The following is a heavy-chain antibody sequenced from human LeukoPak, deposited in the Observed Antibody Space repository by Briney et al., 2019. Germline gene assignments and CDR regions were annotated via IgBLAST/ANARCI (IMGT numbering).Heavy chain of an antibody. Sequence: PSETLSLTCTVSGGSISTYYWSWIRQPPGKGLEWIGYIDYSGSTDYNPSLKSRVTISVDTSKNQFSLKLSSVTAADTAVYYCARDRTSREVAFDIWGQGTMVTVSS. CDR2: IDYSGST. J-gene: IGHJ3*02. CDR3: ARDRTSREVAFDI. CDR1: GGSISTYY. V-gene: IGHV4-59*01. D-gene: IGHD1-14*01.